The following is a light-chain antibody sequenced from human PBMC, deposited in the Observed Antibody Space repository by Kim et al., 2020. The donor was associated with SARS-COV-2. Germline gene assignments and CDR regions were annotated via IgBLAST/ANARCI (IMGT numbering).Light chain of an antibody. Sequence: SYELTQPPSVSVSPGQTASITCSGDKLGDKYACWYQQKPGQSPVLVIYQYDKRPSGIPERFSGSRSGNTATLTISGTQAMDEADYYCQAWDSSTVVFGGGTQLTVL. CDR2: QYD. CDR3: QAWDSSTVV. V-gene: IGLV3-1*01. J-gene: IGLJ2*01. CDR1: KLGDKY.